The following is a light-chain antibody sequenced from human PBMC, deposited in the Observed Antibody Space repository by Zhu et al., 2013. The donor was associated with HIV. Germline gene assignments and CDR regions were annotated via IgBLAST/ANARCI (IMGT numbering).Light chain of an antibody. CDR2: GAS. V-gene: IGKV3-15*01. J-gene: IGKJ1*01. Sequence: EIVMTQSPATLSVSPGERATLSCRASQSVGSSLAWYQQKPGQAPRLLIHGASTRATDIPARFSGSGSGTEFTLTISSLQSEDFAVYYCQQYNNWPPWTFGQGTKVEIK. CDR3: QQYNNWPPWT. CDR1: QSVGSS.